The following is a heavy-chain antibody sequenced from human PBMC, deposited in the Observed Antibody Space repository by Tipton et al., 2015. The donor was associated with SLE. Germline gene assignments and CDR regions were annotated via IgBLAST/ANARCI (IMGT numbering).Heavy chain of an antibody. CDR1: GYTFTSSS. Sequence: QLVQSGPEVKKPGASVRISCKTSGYTFTSSSMNWVRQAPGQGLEWMGWININTGNPTYVQGFTGRFAFSLDTSVSTAYLQISSLKAEDSAVYYCARSKGVFDYWGQGTLVTVSS. J-gene: IGHJ4*02. V-gene: IGHV7-4-1*02. CDR2: ININTGNP. D-gene: IGHD4-11*01. CDR3: ARSKGVFDY.